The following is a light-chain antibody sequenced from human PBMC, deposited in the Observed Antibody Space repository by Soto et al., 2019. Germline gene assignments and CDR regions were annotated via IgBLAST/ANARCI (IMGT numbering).Light chain of an antibody. CDR3: LSFDSSLSVV. CDR1: SSNIGAGYD. CDR2: GNT. V-gene: IGLV1-40*01. J-gene: IGLJ2*01. Sequence: QPVLTQPASVSGAPGQRVTISCTGSSSNIGAGYDVHWYQQLPGRAPKLLIYGNTNRPSGVPDRFSGSKSGTSASLAITGLQAEDEADYYCLSFDSSLSVVFGGGTKLTVL.